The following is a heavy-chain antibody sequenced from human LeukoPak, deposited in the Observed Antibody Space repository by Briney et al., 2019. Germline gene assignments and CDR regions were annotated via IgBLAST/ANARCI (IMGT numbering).Heavy chain of an antibody. D-gene: IGHD2-15*01. Sequence: GRSLRLSCAASGFTFSSYAMLWVRQAPGKGLEWVAVISYDGSNKYYADSVKGRFTISRDNSKNTLYLQMNSLRAEDTAVYYCARDLSSGGSYYFDYWGQGTLVTVSS. J-gene: IGHJ4*02. CDR3: ARDLSSGGSYYFDY. CDR2: ISYDGSNK. V-gene: IGHV3-30*04. CDR1: GFTFSSYA.